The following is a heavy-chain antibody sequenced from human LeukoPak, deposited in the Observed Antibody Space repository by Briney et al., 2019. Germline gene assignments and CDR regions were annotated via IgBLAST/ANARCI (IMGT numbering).Heavy chain of an antibody. V-gene: IGHV1-69*13. CDR1: GGTFSSYA. CDR2: IIPIFGTA. CDR3: ARSPYYYDSSGYSPFDY. J-gene: IGHJ4*02. D-gene: IGHD3-22*01. Sequence: SVKVSCRASGGTFSSYAISWVRQAPGQGLEWMGGIIPIFGTANYAQKFQGRVTITADESTSTAYMELSSLRSEDTAVYYCARSPYYYDSSGYSPFDYWGQGTLVTVSS.